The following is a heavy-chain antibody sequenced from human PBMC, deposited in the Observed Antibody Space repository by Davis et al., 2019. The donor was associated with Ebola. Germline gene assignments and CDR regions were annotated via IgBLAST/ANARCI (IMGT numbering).Heavy chain of an antibody. CDR2: ISSGSFTI. Sequence: PGGSLRLSCAASGITFSRYSMNWVRQAPGKGLEWVAFISSGSFTIHYADSVKGRFTISRDNAKNSLFLQMNSLRDEETAVYYCARWSILGQWGQGTLVTVSS. J-gene: IGHJ4*02. V-gene: IGHV3-48*02. CDR3: ARWSILGQ. CDR1: GITFSRYS. D-gene: IGHD3-3*01.